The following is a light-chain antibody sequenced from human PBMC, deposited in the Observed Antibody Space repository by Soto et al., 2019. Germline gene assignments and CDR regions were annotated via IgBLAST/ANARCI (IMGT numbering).Light chain of an antibody. CDR1: SSNIGAGYD. V-gene: IGLV1-40*01. Sequence: QPVLTQPPSVSGAPGQRVTICCTGSSSNIGAGYDVHWYQQLPGTAPKLLIYGNSNRPSGVPDRFSGSKSGTSASLAITGLQAEDEADYYCQSYDSSLSAVVFGGGTKLTVL. J-gene: IGLJ2*01. CDR2: GNS. CDR3: QSYDSSLSAVV.